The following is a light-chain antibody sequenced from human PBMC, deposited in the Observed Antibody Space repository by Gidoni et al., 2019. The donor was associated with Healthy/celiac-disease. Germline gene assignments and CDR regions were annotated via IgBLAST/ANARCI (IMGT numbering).Light chain of an antibody. J-gene: IGKJ4*01. CDR1: QSVLYSSNNKNY. CDR2: WAS. V-gene: IGKV4-1*01. Sequence: DIVMTQSPDSPAVSLGERATINCKSSQSVLYSSNNKNYLAWYQQKPGQPPKLLIYWASTRESGVPDRFSGSGSGTDFTLTISSLQAEDVAVYYCQQYYSTPPHTFGGGTKVEIK. CDR3: QQYYSTPPHT.